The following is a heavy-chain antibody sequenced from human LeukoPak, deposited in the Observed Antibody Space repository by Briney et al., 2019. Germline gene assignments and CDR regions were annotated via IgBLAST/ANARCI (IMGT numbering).Heavy chain of an antibody. CDR3: VAYRDNSGYTETFGF. CDR1: RDTLSHTVVS. Sequence: SQPLSRTCAMSRDTLSHTVVSRNWIRQSPSRGLEWLGRTLYRSQCDNNCAKSVKSRITINPDTSKNQFTLQLKSVTPGDTAVYYCVAYRDNSGYTETFGFWGQGTMVTVSS. D-gene: IGHD6-13*01. J-gene: IGHJ3*01. CDR2: TLYRSQCDN. V-gene: IGHV6-1*01.